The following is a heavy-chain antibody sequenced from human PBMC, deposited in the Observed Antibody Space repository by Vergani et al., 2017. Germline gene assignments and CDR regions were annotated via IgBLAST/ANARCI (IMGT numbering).Heavy chain of an antibody. CDR2: LTASDRRT. CDR3: AKVGRSEVAGTVGAFDI. D-gene: IGHD6-19*01. V-gene: IGHV3-23*01. Sequence: EVQLLESGGDLVQPGGSLRFSCAASGFTFIMHAMSWVRQAPGKGLEWVSTLTASDRRTHYADSVKGRFTLSRDNSKNTLFLHMNSLRPEDTAVYYCAKVGRSEVAGTVGAFDIWGQGTMVTVSS. CDR1: GFTFIMHA. J-gene: IGHJ3*02.